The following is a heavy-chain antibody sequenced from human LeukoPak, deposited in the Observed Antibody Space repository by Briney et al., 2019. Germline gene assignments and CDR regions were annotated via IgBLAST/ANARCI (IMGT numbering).Heavy chain of an antibody. CDR1: GFTFRGYA. Sequence: QPGGSLRLSCSASGFTFRGYAMFWVPQAPGEGLEYVSAMSGKGGSTYYADSGKGRFTISRDNSKNTLYLQMSSLRAEDTAVYYCVRGFTYYYGSGSYVDYWGQGTLVTVSS. CDR3: VRGFTYYYGSGSYVDY. J-gene: IGHJ4*02. D-gene: IGHD3-10*01. V-gene: IGHV3-64D*06. CDR2: MSGKGGST.